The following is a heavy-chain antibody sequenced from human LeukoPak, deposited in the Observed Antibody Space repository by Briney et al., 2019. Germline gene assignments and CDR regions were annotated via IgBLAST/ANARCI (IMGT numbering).Heavy chain of an antibody. J-gene: IGHJ4*02. Sequence: ASVKVSCKASGYTFTSYDINWVRQATGQGLEWMGWMNPNSGNTGYAQKFQGRVTMTRNTSISTAYMELSSLRSEDTAVYYCARGHDYSNYVDYWGQGTLVTVSS. D-gene: IGHD4-4*01. CDR2: MNPNSGNT. V-gene: IGHV1-8*01. CDR3: ARGHDYSNYVDY. CDR1: GYTFTSYD.